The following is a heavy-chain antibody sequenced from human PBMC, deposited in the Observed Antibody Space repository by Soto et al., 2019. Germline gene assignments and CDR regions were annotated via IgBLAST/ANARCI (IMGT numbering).Heavy chain of an antibody. Sequence: PSETLCLTCAVYGGSFSGYYWSWIRQPPGKGLEWIGEINHSGSTNYNPSLKSRVTISVDTSKNQFSLKLSSVTAADTAVYYCARDHRTNLRYLAWLLKYFDYGGEEPLVTVSS. CDR2: INHSGST. CDR3: ARDHRTNLRYLAWLLKYFDY. CDR1: GGSFSGYY. V-gene: IGHV4-34*01. D-gene: IGHD3-9*01. J-gene: IGHJ4*02.